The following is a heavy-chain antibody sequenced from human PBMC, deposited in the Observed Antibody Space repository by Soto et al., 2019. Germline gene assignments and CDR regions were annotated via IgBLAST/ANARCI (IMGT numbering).Heavy chain of an antibody. CDR1: GFTFSSYW. V-gene: IGHV3-74*01. D-gene: IGHD3-3*01. CDR2: INSDGSST. Sequence: GGSLRLSCAASGFTFSSYWMHWVRQAPGKGLVWVSRINSDGSSTSYADSVKGRFTISRDNAKNTLYLQMNSLRAEDTAVYYCARVRNVQHEIWSGYYIDYYGMDVWGQGTTVTVSS. J-gene: IGHJ6*02. CDR3: ARVRNVQHEIWSGYYIDYYGMDV.